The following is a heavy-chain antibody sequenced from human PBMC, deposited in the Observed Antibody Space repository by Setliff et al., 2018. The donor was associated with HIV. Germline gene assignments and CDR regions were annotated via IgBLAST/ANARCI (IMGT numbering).Heavy chain of an antibody. J-gene: IGHJ5*02. CDR2: VSQSGST. Sequence: SETLSLTCSVSGVTINRTDHYWGWIRQSPGKRLEWIGSVSQSGSTYYNPSLKSRITISVDRSKNLFSLKLISVTAADQGVYYCARVPVAGANWFDPWGLGTLVTVSS. D-gene: IGHD2-21*01. CDR1: GVTINRTDHY. V-gene: IGHV4-39*01. CDR3: ARVPVAGANWFDP.